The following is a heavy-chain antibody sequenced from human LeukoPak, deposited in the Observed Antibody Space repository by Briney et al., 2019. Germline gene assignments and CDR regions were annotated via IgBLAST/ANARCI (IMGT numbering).Heavy chain of an antibody. CDR3: APTWYSSGWYMVY. D-gene: IGHD6-19*01. CDR2: SDPEDGET. Sequence: GASVKVSCKVSGYTLTELSMHWVRQAPGKRLEWMGGSDPEDGETIYAQKFQGRVTMTEDTSTDTAYMELSSLRSEDTAVYYCAPTWYSSGWYMVYWGQGTLVTVSS. J-gene: IGHJ1*01. V-gene: IGHV1-24*01. CDR1: GYTLTELS.